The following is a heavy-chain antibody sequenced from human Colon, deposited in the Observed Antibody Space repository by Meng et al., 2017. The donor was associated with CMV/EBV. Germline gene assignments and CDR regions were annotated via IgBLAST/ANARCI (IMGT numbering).Heavy chain of an antibody. Sequence: KGSGNTCSGYYRHWVRKGPEQGVEWMGRSNTNNGGTNDAQKFQGRDTMNRETSIRTDYMEIRRLTSDDTAVYDGARGAWGATTSLDHWGQGTLVTVSS. V-gene: IGHV1-2*06. CDR1: GNTCSGYY. CDR2: SNTNNGGT. D-gene: IGHD1-26*01. CDR3: ARGAWGATTSLDH. J-gene: IGHJ4*02.